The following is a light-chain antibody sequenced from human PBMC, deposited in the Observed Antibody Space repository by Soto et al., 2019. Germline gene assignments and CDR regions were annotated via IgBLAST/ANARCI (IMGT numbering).Light chain of an antibody. Sequence: QSALTQPPSASGSPGQSVTISCTGTRDDVGGYNYVSWFQQLPGKAPKLMIYEVYKRPTGVPARFSGSKSGNTASLTVSGLQAGYEAIYYCSSYVTSNVVVFGGGTKLTVL. CDR3: SSYVTSNVVV. CDR1: RDDVGGYNY. CDR2: EVY. J-gene: IGLJ2*01. V-gene: IGLV2-8*01.